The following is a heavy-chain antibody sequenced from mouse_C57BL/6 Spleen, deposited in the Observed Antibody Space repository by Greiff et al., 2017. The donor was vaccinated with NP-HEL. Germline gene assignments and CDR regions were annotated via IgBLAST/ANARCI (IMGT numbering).Heavy chain of an antibody. V-gene: IGHV3-6*01. CDR2: ISYDGSN. Sequence: EVKLMESGPGLVKPSQSLSLTCSVTGYSFTSGYYWNWIRQFPGNKLEWMGYISYDGSNNYNPSLKNRISITRDTSKNQFFLKLNSVTTEDTATYYCARDGPIYYYGSSPFAYWGQGTLVTVSA. CDR3: ARDGPIYYYGSSPFAY. CDR1: GYSFTSGYY. J-gene: IGHJ3*01. D-gene: IGHD1-1*01.